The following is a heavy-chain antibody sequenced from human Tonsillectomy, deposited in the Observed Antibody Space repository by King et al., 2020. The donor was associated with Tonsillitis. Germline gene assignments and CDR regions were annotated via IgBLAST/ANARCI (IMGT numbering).Heavy chain of an antibody. CDR3: AKDSRADYYYDMDV. CDR2: ISWNSGIR. J-gene: IGHJ6*02. CDR1: GFTFHDYA. Sequence: VQLVESGGGLVQPGRCLRLSCAASGFTFHDYAMHWVRQAPGKGLEWVSGISWNSGIRGYADSVKGRFTISRDNAKNSLYLQMNSLRAEDTALYYCAKDSRADYYYDMDVWGQGTTVTVSS. V-gene: IGHV3-9*01.